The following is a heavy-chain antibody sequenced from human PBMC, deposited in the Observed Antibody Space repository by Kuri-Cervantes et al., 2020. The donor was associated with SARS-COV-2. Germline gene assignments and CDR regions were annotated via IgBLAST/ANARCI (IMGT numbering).Heavy chain of an antibody. D-gene: IGHD2/OR15-2a*01. V-gene: IGHV1-69*13. CDR2: IIPIFGTA. J-gene: IGHJ3*02. Sequence: SGKVSCKASGGTFSSYAISWVRQAPGQGLEWMGGIIPIFGTANYAQKFQGRVTITADESTSTAYMELSSLRSEDTAVYYCARVVSALNAFDIWGQGTMVTVSS. CDR3: ARVVSALNAFDI. CDR1: GGTFSSYA.